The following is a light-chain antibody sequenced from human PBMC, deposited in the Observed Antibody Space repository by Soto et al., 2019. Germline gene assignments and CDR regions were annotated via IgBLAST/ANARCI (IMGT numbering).Light chain of an antibody. CDR2: RAS. CDR3: QQYNNWPIT. Sequence: EIVMTQSPATLSVSPGEGATLSCRASQSVRSNLAWYHQKPGQAPRLLMYRASTRAAGLPDRFSGSGSGTEFTLTISSLQSEDFEIYYCQQYNNWPITFGQGTRLEIK. V-gene: IGKV3-15*01. J-gene: IGKJ5*01. CDR1: QSVRSN.